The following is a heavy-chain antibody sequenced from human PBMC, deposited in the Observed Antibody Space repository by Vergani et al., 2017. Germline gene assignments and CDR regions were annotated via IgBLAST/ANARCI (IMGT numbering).Heavy chain of an antibody. Sequence: EVQRVGSGGGLVQPGGSLRLSCAASGFTFSSLAMHWVRQAPGKGLEYVSAISSNGGSTYYANSLKGRFTISRDNSKNTLYLQMSSLRAEDMAVYYCARVTRGLFEYWGQGTLVTVSS. CDR1: GFTFSSLA. CDR2: ISSNGGST. J-gene: IGHJ4*02. CDR3: ARVTRGLFEY. V-gene: IGHV3-64*01. D-gene: IGHD1-14*01.